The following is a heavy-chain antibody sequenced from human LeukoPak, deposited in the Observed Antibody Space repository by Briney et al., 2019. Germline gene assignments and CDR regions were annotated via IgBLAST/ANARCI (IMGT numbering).Heavy chain of an antibody. CDR3: ARDGPYSSSPPCSDY. CDR2: INPNSGGT. D-gene: IGHD6-13*01. CDR1: GYTFTGYY. Sequence: ASVKVSCTASGYTFTGYYMHWVRQAPGQGLEWMGWINPNSGGTNYAQKFQGRVTMTRDTSISTAYMELRRLRSDDTAVYYCARDGPYSSSPPCSDYWGQGTLVTVSS. J-gene: IGHJ4*02. V-gene: IGHV1-2*02.